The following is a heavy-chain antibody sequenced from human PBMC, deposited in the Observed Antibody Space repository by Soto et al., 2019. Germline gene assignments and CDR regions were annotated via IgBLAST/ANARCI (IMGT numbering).Heavy chain of an antibody. CDR3: AHRSIAASGSWDVGSFDY. J-gene: IGHJ4*02. D-gene: IGHD6-13*01. Sequence: QITLKESGPTLVRPTQTLTLTCTFSGFSLSTSGVGLGWIRQPPGKALEYLALIYWDDDKRYSPSLRSRLTISTDTSKNQVVLTLTNMDPVDTATYYCAHRSIAASGSWDVGSFDYWGQGTLVTVSS. CDR2: IYWDDDK. V-gene: IGHV2-5*02. CDR1: GFSLSTSGVG.